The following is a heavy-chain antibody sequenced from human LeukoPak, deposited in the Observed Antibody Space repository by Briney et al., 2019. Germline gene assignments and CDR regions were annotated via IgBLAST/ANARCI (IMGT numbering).Heavy chain of an antibody. D-gene: IGHD3-22*01. CDR1: GYTFTSYA. J-gene: IGHJ1*01. V-gene: IGHV7-4-1*02. CDR2: INTNTGNP. Sequence: ASVKVSCKASGYTFTSYAMNWVRQAPGQGLEWMGWINTNTGNPTYAQGFTGRFVFSLDTSVSTAYLQISSLKAEDTAVYYCARERSENYYDSSGYYYRYFQHWAQGTLVTVSS. CDR3: ARERSENYYDSSGYYYRYFQH.